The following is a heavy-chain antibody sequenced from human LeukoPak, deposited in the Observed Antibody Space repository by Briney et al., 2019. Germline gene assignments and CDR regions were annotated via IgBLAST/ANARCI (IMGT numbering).Heavy chain of an antibody. Sequence: GGSLRLSCAASGFTFSSYSMNWVRRAPGKGLEWVSSSSRSSSYIYYADSVKGRFTISRDNAKDSLYLQMNSLRAEDTAVYYCATSAFDYWGQGTLVTVSS. J-gene: IGHJ4*02. CDR2: SSRSSSYI. V-gene: IGHV3-21*01. CDR1: GFTFSSYS. CDR3: ATSAFDY.